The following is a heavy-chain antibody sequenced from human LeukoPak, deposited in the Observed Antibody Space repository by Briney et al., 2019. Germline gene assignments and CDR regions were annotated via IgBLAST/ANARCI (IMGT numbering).Heavy chain of an antibody. J-gene: IGHJ6*03. D-gene: IGHD1-14*01. CDR3: ASLTRPGYYYYYMDV. V-gene: IGHV3-21*01. CDR2: ISSTSTFI. Sequence: PGGSLRLSCAASGFSFSFYSLNWVRQAPGKGLEWVSSISSTSTFIYYADSVKGRFIISRDNAKDSLYLHMNSLRAEDTAMYYCASLTRPGYYYYYMDVWGKGTTVTVSS. CDR1: GFSFSFYS.